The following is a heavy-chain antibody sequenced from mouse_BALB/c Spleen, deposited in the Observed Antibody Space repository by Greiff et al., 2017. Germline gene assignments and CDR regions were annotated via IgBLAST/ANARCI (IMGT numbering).Heavy chain of an antibody. CDR3: KIYYDYDGDAMDY. CDR2: IDPENGDT. V-gene: IGHV14-4*02. CDR1: GFNIKDYY. Sequence: EVQLQHSGAELVRSGASVKLSCTASGFNIKDYYMHWVKQRPEQGLEWIGWIDPENGDTEYAPKFQGKATMTADTSSNTAYLQLSSLTSEDTAVYYCKIYYDYDGDAMDYWGQGTSVTVSS. J-gene: IGHJ4*01. D-gene: IGHD2-4*01.